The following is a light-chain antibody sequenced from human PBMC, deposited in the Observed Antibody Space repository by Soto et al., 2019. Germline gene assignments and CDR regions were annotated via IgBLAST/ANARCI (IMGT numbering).Light chain of an antibody. CDR2: DNN. J-gene: IGLJ3*02. CDR1: SSNIGDNS. CDR3: ATWDSALSAGV. V-gene: IGLV1-51*01. Sequence: QSALTQPPSMSAAPGQMVAISCSGTSSNIGDNSVSWYQHFPGTAPKVLIYDNNRRPSGIPDRFSGSKSGTSATLTIIGLQTGDEADYYCATWDSALSAGVFGGGTKVTVL.